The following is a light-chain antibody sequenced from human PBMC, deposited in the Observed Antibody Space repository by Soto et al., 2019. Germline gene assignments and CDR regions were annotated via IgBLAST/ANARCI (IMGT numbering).Light chain of an antibody. J-gene: IGKJ1*01. CDR1: QSVSSN. V-gene: IGKV3-15*01. CDR3: QQYNNWPRT. Sequence: EIVMTQSPATLSVSPGERATLSCRASQSVSSNLAWYQQKPGQAPRLLIYGASTRATGIPARFSGSASGTEFTLTISTLQSEDFAVYYCQQYNNWPRTFCQGTKVEIK. CDR2: GAS.